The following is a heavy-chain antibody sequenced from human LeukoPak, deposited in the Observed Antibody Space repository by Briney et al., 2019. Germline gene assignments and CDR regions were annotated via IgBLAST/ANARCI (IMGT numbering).Heavy chain of an antibody. D-gene: IGHD3-22*01. Sequence: SETLSLTCAVYGGSFSGYYWSWIRQPPGKGLEGMGEINHRGNTNYNPSLKSRLTRSVDKPKNPFSLKLGSVTAADTAVYYCARVSEYYYDSSAFDIWGQGTMVSVSS. V-gene: IGHV4-34*01. CDR3: ARVSEYYYDSSAFDI. CDR2: INHRGNT. CDR1: GGSFSGYY. J-gene: IGHJ3*02.